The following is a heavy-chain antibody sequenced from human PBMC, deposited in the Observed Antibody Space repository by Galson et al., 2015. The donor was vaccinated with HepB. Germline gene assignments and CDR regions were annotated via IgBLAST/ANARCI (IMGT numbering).Heavy chain of an antibody. CDR3: ARRWFGDTTFDY. Sequence: SVKVSCKASGYTFTSYGISWVRQAPGQGREWMGWISADNGNTNYAQKFQGRVTMTTDTSTSTAYMELRSLRSDDTAVYSCARRWFGDTTFDYWGQGTLVTVSS. J-gene: IGHJ4*02. D-gene: IGHD3-10*01. CDR2: ISADNGNT. V-gene: IGHV1-18*01. CDR1: GYTFTSYG.